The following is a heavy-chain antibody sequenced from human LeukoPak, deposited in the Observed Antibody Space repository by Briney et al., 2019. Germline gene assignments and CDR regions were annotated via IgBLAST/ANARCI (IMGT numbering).Heavy chain of an antibody. CDR2: MYSSGST. J-gene: IGHJ3*02. CDR3: ARARSFFKQLVRRSDAFDI. Sequence: SETLSLTCTVSGGSISITSYYWGWIRQPPWKGLEWIGSMYSSGSTYYNPSLKSRVTISVDTSKNQFSLKLSSVTAADTAVYYCARARSFFKQLVRRSDAFDIWGQGTMVTVSS. D-gene: IGHD6-6*01. CDR1: GGSISITSYY. V-gene: IGHV4-39*07.